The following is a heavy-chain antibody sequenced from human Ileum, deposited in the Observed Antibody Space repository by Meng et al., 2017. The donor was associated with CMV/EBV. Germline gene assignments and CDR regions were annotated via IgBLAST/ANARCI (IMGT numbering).Heavy chain of an antibody. J-gene: IGHJ4*02. V-gene: IGHV7-4-1*02. CDR3: ARFRGSYFFDH. Sequence: SCKASGYTFTNYAMNWVRQAPGQGLEWMGWINTNTGNPTYAQDFTGRFVFSLDTSVTTAYLQISSLEAEDTAVYYCARFRGSYFFDHWGQGTLVTVSS. CDR2: INTNTGNP. CDR1: GYTFTNYA. D-gene: IGHD1-26*01.